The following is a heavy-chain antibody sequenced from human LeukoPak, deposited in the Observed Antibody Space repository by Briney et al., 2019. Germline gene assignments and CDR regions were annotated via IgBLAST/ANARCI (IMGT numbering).Heavy chain of an antibody. CDR3: ASAYCSSTSCYGDAFDI. CDR2: ISSSSSTI. J-gene: IGHJ3*02. CDR1: GFTFSSYS. Sequence: GGSLRLSCAASGFTFSSYSMNWVRQAPGKGLEWVSYISSSSSTIYYADSVKGRFTISRDNAKNSLYLQMNSLRAEDTAVYYCASAYCSSTSCYGDAFDIWGQGTMVTVSS. V-gene: IGHV3-48*01. D-gene: IGHD2-2*01.